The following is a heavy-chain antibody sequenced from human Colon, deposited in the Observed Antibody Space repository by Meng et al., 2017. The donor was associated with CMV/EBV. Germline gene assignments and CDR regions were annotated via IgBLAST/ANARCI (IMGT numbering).Heavy chain of an antibody. V-gene: IGHV3-23*01. Sequence: WAVSRFTFSNYAMSWVRQIPGKGLEWVSGISGGGRSTYYADSVKGRFTISRDNSKNTLYLQMDSLNVDDTAIYYCTKDLKVAEVLDWGQGTLVTVSS. CDR2: ISGGGRST. D-gene: IGHD2-15*01. CDR3: TKDLKVAEVLD. CDR1: RFTFSNYA. J-gene: IGHJ4*02.